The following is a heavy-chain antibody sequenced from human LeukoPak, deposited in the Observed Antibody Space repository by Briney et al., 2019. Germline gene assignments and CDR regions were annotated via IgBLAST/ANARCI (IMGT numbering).Heavy chain of an antibody. V-gene: IGHV3-74*01. J-gene: IGHJ4*02. CDR1: GFTFSGYW. D-gene: IGHD1-26*01. Sequence: GGSLRLSCAASGFTFSGYWMHWVRQAPGKGLVWVSCIKSDGSSTSIADSAKGRFTISRDNAKNTVYLQMNSLRVEDTAVYYCVRDNRSYNFDYWGQGTLVTVSS. CDR2: IKSDGSST. CDR3: VRDNRSYNFDY.